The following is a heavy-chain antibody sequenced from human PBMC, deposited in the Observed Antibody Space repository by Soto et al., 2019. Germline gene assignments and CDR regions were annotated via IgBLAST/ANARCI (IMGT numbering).Heavy chain of an antibody. D-gene: IGHD5-12*01. J-gene: IGHJ4*02. CDR3: ARVARDGYNYAVWGSFDY. Sequence: TANYAQKFQGRVTITADESTSTAYMELSSLRSEDTAVYYCARVARDGYNYAVWGSFDYWGQGTLVSVSS. V-gene: IGHV1-69*01. CDR2: TA.